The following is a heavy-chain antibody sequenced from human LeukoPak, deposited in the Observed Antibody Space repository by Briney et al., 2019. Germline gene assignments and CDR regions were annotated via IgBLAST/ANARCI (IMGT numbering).Heavy chain of an antibody. CDR3: AKAPITYYYGSGSHQHYPD. J-gene: IGHJ4*02. CDR1: GFTYSSYA. Sequence: GGSLRLSCAASGFTYSSYAMTWVRQAPGKGLEWVSLISSSGGSTYYADSVKGRFTISRDNSKNTLYLQMNSLRAEDTAVYYCAKAPITYYYGSGSHQHYPDWGQGTLVTVSS. D-gene: IGHD3-10*01. V-gene: IGHV3-23*01. CDR2: ISSSGGST.